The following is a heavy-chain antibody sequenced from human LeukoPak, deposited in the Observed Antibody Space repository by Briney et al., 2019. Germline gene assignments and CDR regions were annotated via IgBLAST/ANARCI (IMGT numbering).Heavy chain of an antibody. J-gene: IGHJ4*02. Sequence: PSETLSLTCTVSGGSIGSRSYYWGWIRQPPGKELEWIGTIYYSGETHYNPSLHSRVVISVDTSNNHFSLKLTSVTAPDTAVYYCARTVGTHRFDYWGQGTLVTVSS. CDR2: IYYSGET. CDR3: ARTVGTHRFDY. V-gene: IGHV4-39*02. CDR1: GGSIGSRSYY. D-gene: IGHD4-23*01.